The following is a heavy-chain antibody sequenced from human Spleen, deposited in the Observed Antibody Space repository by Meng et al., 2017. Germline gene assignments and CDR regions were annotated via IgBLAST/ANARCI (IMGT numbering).Heavy chain of an antibody. D-gene: IGHD5-18*01. CDR1: GGSFSGYY. CDR3: ARGIRGYSYAYDY. V-gene: IGHV4-34*01. J-gene: IGHJ4*02. Sequence: QVQLQQWGAGLLKPSETLSLTCGVYGGSFSGYYWTWIRQPPGKGLEWIGEINHNGSTNYSPSLQSRVTISVDTSKNQLSLKLSSVTAADTAVYYCARGIRGYSYAYDYWGQGTLVTVSS. CDR2: INHNGST.